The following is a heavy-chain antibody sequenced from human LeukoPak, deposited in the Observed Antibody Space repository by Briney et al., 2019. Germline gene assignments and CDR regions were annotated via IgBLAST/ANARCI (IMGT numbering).Heavy chain of an antibody. CDR3: ESDLSGARDS. Sequence: GGSLRLSCAASGFTFSNYWMHWVRQVPGKGPVWVSRLNEDGSFTSYADSVMGRFTISRDNARNSLYLQMNSLRAEDTAIYYCESDLSGARDSWGQGTLATVSS. CDR1: GFTFSNYW. CDR2: LNEDGSFT. J-gene: IGHJ4*02. D-gene: IGHD1-26*01. V-gene: IGHV3-74*01.